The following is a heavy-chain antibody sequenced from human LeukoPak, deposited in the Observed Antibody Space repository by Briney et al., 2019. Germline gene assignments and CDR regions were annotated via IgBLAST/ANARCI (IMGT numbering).Heavy chain of an antibody. CDR3: ARANVLLWFGGAFDI. J-gene: IGHJ3*02. D-gene: IGHD3-10*01. Sequence: SETLSLTCAVSGYSISSGYYWGWIRQPPGKGLEWSGSIYHSGSTYYNPSLKSRVNISVDTSKNQFSLKLSSVTAADTAVYYCARANVLLWFGGAFDIWGQGTMVTVSS. CDR1: GYSISSGYY. V-gene: IGHV4-38-2*01. CDR2: IYHSGST.